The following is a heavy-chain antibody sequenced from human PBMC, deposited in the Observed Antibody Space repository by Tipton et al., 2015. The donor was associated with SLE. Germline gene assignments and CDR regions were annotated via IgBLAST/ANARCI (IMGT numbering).Heavy chain of an antibody. D-gene: IGHD3-10*01. Sequence: TLSLTCTVSGGSISSSSYYWSWIRQPPGKGLEWIGEINHSGSTNYNPSLKSRVTISVDTSKNQFSLKLSSVTAADTAVYYCARKGNWGQGTLVTVSS. J-gene: IGHJ4*02. V-gene: IGHV4-39*07. CDR1: GGSISSSSYY. CDR3: ARKGN. CDR2: INHSGST.